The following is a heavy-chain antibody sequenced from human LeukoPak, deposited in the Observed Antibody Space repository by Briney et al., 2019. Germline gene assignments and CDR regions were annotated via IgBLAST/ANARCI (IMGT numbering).Heavy chain of an antibody. J-gene: IGHJ4*02. D-gene: IGHD4-17*01. V-gene: IGHV3-64*01. Sequence: PGRPLRLSCAASGFTFSSYAMHWVRQAPGKGLEYVSAISSNGGSTYYANSVKGRFTISRDNSKNTLYLQMGSLRAEDMAVYYCARAVTTLAWVDYWGQGTLVTVSS. CDR3: ARAVTTLAWVDY. CDR1: GFTFSSYA. CDR2: ISSNGGST.